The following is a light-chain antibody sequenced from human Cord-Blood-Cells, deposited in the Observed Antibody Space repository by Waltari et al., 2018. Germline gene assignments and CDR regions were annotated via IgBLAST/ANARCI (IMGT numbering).Light chain of an antibody. CDR3: AAWDDSLNGPV. CDR2: SNN. J-gene: IGLJ3*02. CDR1: SSPTGSNT. V-gene: IGLV1-44*01. Sequence: QSVLTQPPSASGTPGQRVTISCSGSSSPTGSNTVTLYQQLPGTAPKLLIYSNNQRPSGVPDRFSGSKSGTSASLAISGLQSEDEADYYCAAWDDSLNGPVFGGGTKLSVL.